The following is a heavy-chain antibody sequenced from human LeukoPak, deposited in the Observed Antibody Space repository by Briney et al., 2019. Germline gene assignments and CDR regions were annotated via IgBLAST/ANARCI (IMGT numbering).Heavy chain of an antibody. CDR2: IYYSGST. Sequence: PSETLSLTCTVSGGSISSSSYYWGWIRQPPGKGLEWIGSIYYSGSTYYNPSLKSRVTISVDTSKNQFSLKLSSVTAADTAIYYCAKVWEAYCGGDCFSPFDYWGQGTLVTVSS. V-gene: IGHV4-39*01. D-gene: IGHD2-21*02. CDR3: AKVWEAYCGGDCFSPFDY. CDR1: GGSISSSSYY. J-gene: IGHJ4*02.